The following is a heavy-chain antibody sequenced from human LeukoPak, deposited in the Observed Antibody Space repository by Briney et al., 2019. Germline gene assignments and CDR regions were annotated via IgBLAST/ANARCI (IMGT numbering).Heavy chain of an antibody. V-gene: IGHV3-23*01. Sequence: PGGSLRLSCAASGFTFSSYAMSWVRQAPGKGLEWVSAISGSGGSTYYADSVKGRFTISRDNSKNTLYLQMNSLRAEDTAVYYCAKDVKPGITIFGVVTQPNHLNPFDYWGQGTLVTVSS. D-gene: IGHD3-3*01. CDR3: AKDVKPGITIFGVVTQPNHLNPFDY. CDR1: GFTFSSYA. CDR2: ISGSGGST. J-gene: IGHJ4*02.